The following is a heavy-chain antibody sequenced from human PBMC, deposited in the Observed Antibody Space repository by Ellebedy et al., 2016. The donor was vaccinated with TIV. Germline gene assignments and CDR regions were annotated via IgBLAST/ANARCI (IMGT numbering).Heavy chain of an antibody. J-gene: IGHJ3*01. V-gene: IGHV3-7*01. D-gene: IGHD7-27*01. Sequence: GGSLRLSCAASGFSFINYWMTWVRQAPGKGLEWMANINQDGSQKYYVDSVRGRFTISRDNAHNSLFLQMSSLTAEDTAMYYCARDMAWGNERVNDALDVWGLGTMVTVSA. CDR2: INQDGSQK. CDR1: GFSFINYW. CDR3: ARDMAWGNERVNDALDV.